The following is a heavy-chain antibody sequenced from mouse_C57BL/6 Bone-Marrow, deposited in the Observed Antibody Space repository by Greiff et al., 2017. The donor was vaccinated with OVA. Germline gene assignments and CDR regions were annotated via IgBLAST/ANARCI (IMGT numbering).Heavy chain of an antibody. CDR3: ARGRGSSLYYFDY. V-gene: IGHV3-6*01. J-gene: IGHJ2*01. CDR1: GYSITSGYS. D-gene: IGHD1-1*01. Sequence: DVKLQESGPGLVKPSQSLSLTCSVTGYSITSGYSWNWIRQFPGNKLEWMGYISYDGSNNYNPSLKNRISITRDTSKNQFFLKLNSVTTEDTATYYCARGRGSSLYYFDYWGQGTTLTVSS. CDR2: ISYDGSN.